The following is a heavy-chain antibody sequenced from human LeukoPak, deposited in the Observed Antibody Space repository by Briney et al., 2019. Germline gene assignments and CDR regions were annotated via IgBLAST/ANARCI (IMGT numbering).Heavy chain of an antibody. D-gene: IGHD2-2*01. CDR2: ISSSSSYI. V-gene: IGHV3-21*01. J-gene: IGHJ6*03. CDR1: GFTFSSYW. CDR3: ARHRSEYCSSTSCIQDYYYYYMDV. Sequence: SGGSLRLSCAASGFTFSSYWMSWVRQAPGKGLEWVSSISSSSSYIYYADSVKGRFTISRDNAKNSLYLQMNSLRAEDTAVYYCARHRSEYCSSTSCIQDYYYYYMDVWGKGTTVTVSS.